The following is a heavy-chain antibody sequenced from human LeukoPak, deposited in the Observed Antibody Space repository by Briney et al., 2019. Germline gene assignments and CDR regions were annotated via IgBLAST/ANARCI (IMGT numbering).Heavy chain of an antibody. V-gene: IGHV4-39*01. J-gene: IGHJ4*02. D-gene: IGHD3-22*01. CDR1: GGSISSSSYY. CDR3: ARSDYYDSSGYPN. CDR2: IYYSGST. Sequence: SETLSLTCTVSGGSISSSSYYWGWIRQPPGKGLEWIGSIYYSGSTYYNPSLKSRVTISVDTSKNQFSPKLSSVTAADTAVYYCARSDYYDSSGYPNWGQGTLVTVSS.